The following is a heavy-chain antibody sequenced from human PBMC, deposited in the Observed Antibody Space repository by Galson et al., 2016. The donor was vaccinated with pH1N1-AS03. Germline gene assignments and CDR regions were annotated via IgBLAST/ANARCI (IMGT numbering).Heavy chain of an antibody. V-gene: IGHV3-30*04. D-gene: IGHD2-2*01. CDR1: GFTFSTYA. J-gene: IGHJ6*02. CDR3: ARPYCTSSRCYLYLYGLDV. CDR2: ISSDGSHQ. Sequence: LRLSCAASGFTFSTYAMHWVRQAPGKGLEWVAVISSDGSHQYYADSVKGRFTISRDNSKNTLYLQMNSLRAEDTAVYYCARPYCTSSRCYLYLYGLDVWGQGTTVTVSS.